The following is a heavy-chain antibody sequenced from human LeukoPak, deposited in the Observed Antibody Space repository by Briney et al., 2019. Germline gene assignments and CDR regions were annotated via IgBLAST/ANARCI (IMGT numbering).Heavy chain of an antibody. V-gene: IGHV3-48*02. Sequence: GGSLRLSCAASGFTFRNYNMNWVRQAPGKGLEWVSYISRSSSTIYYADSVKGRFTISRDNAKNAVYLQMNSLRDEDTAVYYCARDYGDHGEYFDYWGQGTLVTVSS. D-gene: IGHD4-17*01. CDR1: GFTFRNYN. CDR3: ARDYGDHGEYFDY. J-gene: IGHJ4*02. CDR2: ISRSSSTI.